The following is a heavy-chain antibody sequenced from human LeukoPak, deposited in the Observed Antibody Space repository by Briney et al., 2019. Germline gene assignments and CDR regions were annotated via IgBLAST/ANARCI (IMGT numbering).Heavy chain of an antibody. CDR2: IKQDGSEI. D-gene: IGHD1-1*01. J-gene: IGHJ4*02. CDR1: GFNFNSYW. V-gene: IGHV3-7*04. CDR3: ARDSPGYLAYDS. Sequence: GGSLRLSCAASGFNFNSYWMSWVRQAPGKGLECVANIKQDGSEIYFVDSVKGRFTISRDNAKKSLYLQMNSLRAEDTAVYYCARDSPGYLAYDSWGQGTLVTVSS.